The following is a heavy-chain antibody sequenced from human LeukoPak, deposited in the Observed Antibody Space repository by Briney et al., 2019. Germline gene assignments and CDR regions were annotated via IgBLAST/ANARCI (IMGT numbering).Heavy chain of an antibody. Sequence: SETLSLTCTVSGGSIRTYYWSWLRQPPGKGLEVIGFIYYPGSTNYNPSPGSRVTISADTSKSQFSLILSSVTAADTAVYYCARSNSWYSYFDYWGQGTLVTVSS. D-gene: IGHD6-13*01. CDR3: ARSNSWYSYFDY. J-gene: IGHJ4*02. CDR2: IYYPGST. CDR1: GGSIRTYY. V-gene: IGHV4-59*01.